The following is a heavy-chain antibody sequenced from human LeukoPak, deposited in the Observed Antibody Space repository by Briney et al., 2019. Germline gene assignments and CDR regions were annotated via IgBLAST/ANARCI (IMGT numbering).Heavy chain of an antibody. CDR1: GYTLTELS. V-gene: IGHV1-24*01. Sequence: ASVKVSCKVSGYTLTELSMHWVRQAPGKGLEWMGGFNPEDGETIYAQKYQGRVTMTEDTSTDTAYMELSSLRSEDTAVYYSATDFRGYYDSSGYYSDYWGQGTLVTVSS. J-gene: IGHJ4*02. CDR2: FNPEDGET. CDR3: ATDFRGYYDSSGYYSDY. D-gene: IGHD3-22*01.